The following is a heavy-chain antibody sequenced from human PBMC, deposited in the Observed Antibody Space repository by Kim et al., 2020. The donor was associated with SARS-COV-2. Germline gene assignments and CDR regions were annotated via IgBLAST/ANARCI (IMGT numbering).Heavy chain of an antibody. CDR1: GGSISSSSYY. V-gene: IGHV4-39*01. CDR3: ARRDSNAFDI. Sequence: SETLSLTCTVSGGSISSSSYYWGWIRQPPGQGLEWIGSIYYSGSTYYNPSLKSRVTISVDTSKNQFSLKLSSVTAADTAVYYCARRDSNAFDIWGQGTMVTVSS. CDR2: IYYSGST. J-gene: IGHJ3*02. D-gene: IGHD6-13*01.